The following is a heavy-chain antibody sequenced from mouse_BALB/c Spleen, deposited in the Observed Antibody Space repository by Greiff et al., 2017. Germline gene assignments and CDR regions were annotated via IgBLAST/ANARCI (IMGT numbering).Heavy chain of an antibody. CDR3: ARWNGYDAMDY. J-gene: IGHJ4*01. CDR1: GFTFSSFG. Sequence: EVKLVESGGGLVQPGGSRKLSCAASGFTFSSFGMHWVRQAPEKGLEWVAYISSGSSTIYNADTVKGRFTISRDNPKNTLFLQMTSLRSEDTAMYYCARWNGYDAMDYWGQGTSVTVSS. CDR2: ISSGSSTI. V-gene: IGHV5-17*02.